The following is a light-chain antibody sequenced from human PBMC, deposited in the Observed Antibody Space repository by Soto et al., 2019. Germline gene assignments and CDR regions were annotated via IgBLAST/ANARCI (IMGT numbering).Light chain of an antibody. V-gene: IGLV2-23*02. CDR1: SSDVGSYDL. J-gene: IGLJ2*01. CDR3: CSFVRTNGLL. CDR2: EVH. Sequence: QSALTQPASVSGSPGQSITISCTGTSSDVGSYDLVSWYQHHSGKAPKIIIYEVHKRPSGISDRFSGSKSGNTASLTISGLQAEDEADYFCCSFVRTNGLLFGGGTKLTVL.